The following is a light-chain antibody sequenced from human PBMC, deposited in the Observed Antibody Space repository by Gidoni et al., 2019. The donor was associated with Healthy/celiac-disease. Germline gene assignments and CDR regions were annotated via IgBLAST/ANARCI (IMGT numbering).Light chain of an antibody. J-gene: IGKJ3*01. CDR2: GAS. CDR3: QQYNNWPSGA. V-gene: IGKV3-15*01. Sequence: EIVMTQSPATLSVSPGERATLSCRASQSVSSNLAWDQQKPGQAPRPLIYGASTRATGIPARFSGSGSGTEFNLTISSLQSEDFAVDYCQQYNNWPSGAFGPGTKVDIK. CDR1: QSVSSN.